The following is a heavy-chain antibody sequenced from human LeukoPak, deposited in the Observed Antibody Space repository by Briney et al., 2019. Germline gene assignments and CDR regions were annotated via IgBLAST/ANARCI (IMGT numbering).Heavy chain of an antibody. CDR3: ARAGQLVGLVDY. V-gene: IGHV6-1*01. CDR2: TYYRSKWYN. D-gene: IGHD6-13*01. Sequence: PSQTLSLTCAISGDSVSSNSAAWNCIRQSPSSGLEWLGRTYYRSKWYNEYAVSVKSRITINPDTSKNQFSLQLNSVTPEDTAVYYCARAGQLVGLVDYWGQGTLVTVSS. CDR1: GDSVSSNSAA. J-gene: IGHJ4*02.